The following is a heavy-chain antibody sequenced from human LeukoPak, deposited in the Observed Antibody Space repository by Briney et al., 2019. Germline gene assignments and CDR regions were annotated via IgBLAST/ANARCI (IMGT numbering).Heavy chain of an antibody. D-gene: IGHD2-8*01. V-gene: IGHV3-69-1*01. CDR2: ISTSSTP. Sequence: GGSLRLSCVASGFSFSNYAMNWVRQVPGKGLEWVSTISTSSTPHYADSVKGRFTISRDNANNSVYLQMNSVRAEDTAVYYCARGAHVLMVYAPFDYWGQGTLVTVSS. CDR1: GFSFSNYA. CDR3: ARGAHVLMVYAPFDY. J-gene: IGHJ4*02.